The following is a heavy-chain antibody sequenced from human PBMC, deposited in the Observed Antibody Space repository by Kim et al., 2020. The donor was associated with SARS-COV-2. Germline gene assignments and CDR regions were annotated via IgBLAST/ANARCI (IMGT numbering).Heavy chain of an antibody. Sequence: SVKVSCKASGGTFSSYAISWVRQAPGQGLEWMGGIIPIFGTANYAQKFQGRVTITADESTSTAYMELSSLRSEDTAVYYCARDSQLGWYGGNSGYFDYWGQGTLVTVSS. CDR1: GGTFSSYA. D-gene: IGHD2-21*02. CDR2: IIPIFGTA. V-gene: IGHV1-69*13. J-gene: IGHJ4*02. CDR3: ARDSQLGWYGGNSGYFDY.